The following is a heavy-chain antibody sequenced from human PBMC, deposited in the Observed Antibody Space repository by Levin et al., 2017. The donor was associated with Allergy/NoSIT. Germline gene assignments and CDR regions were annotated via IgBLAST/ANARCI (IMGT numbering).Heavy chain of an antibody. CDR2: IKNKADGATT. Sequence: GRSLRLSCAASGITFSNAWMSWARQAPGKGLEWVGRIKNKADGATTEYAAPVKGSFTISRDDSKNTLYLQMNSLKTEDTAVYFCTTYSSSWYYFDYWGQGTLVTVSS. J-gene: IGHJ4*02. CDR1: GITFSNAW. V-gene: IGHV3-15*01. CDR3: TTYSSSWYYFDY. D-gene: IGHD6-13*01.